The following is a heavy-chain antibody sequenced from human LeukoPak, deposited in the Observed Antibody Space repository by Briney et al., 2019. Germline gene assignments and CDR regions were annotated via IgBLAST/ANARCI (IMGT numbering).Heavy chain of an antibody. D-gene: IGHD1-26*01. J-gene: IGHJ5*02. CDR1: GGSIRSSSFY. CDR3: ARHRSLKWEPEGNWFDP. CDR2: INFSGSP. V-gene: IGHV4-39*01. Sequence: SETLSLTCIVSGGSIRSSSFYWGWIRQPPGKGLEWIGSINFSGSPYYSPSLKSRVTISVDTSRNQFSLRLSSVIAADTAVYYCARHRSLKWEPEGNWFDPWGQGTLVTVSS.